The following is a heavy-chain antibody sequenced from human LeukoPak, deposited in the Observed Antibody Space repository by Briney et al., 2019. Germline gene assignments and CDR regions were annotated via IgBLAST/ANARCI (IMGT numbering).Heavy chain of an antibody. CDR3: ARVGRERSTIFGVVIIHAPYFDY. J-gene: IGHJ4*02. CDR1: GFTFSDYY. CDR2: ISSSGSTI. Sequence: GGSLRLSCAASGFTFSDYYMSWIRQAPGKGLEWVSYISSSGSTIYYADSVKGRFTISRDNAKNSLYLQMNSLRDEDTAVYYCARVGRERSTIFGVVIIHAPYFDYWGQGTLVTVSS. V-gene: IGHV3-11*04. D-gene: IGHD3-3*01.